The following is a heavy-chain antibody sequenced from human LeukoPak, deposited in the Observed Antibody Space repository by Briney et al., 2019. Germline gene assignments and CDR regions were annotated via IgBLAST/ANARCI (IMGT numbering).Heavy chain of an antibody. CDR3: ARHLDYDSSGDAFDI. V-gene: IGHV4-59*08. CDR2: IHHSGSS. Sequence: KPSETLSFICTVSGDSFSNYYWSWLRQPPGRGLEWIGYIHHSGSSDHNPSLKSRVTMSPDTSKNQFSLKLSSVTAADTAVYYCARHLDYDSSGDAFDIWGQGTRVTVSS. D-gene: IGHD3-22*01. CDR1: GDSFSNYY. J-gene: IGHJ3*02.